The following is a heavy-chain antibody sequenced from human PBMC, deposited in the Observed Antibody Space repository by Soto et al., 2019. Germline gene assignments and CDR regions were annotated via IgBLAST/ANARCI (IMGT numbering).Heavy chain of an antibody. V-gene: IGHV3-20*04. CDR2: INWNGEII. J-gene: IGHJ5*02. Sequence: GGSLRLSCEASGITFDDYGMSWVRQPPGKGLEWVSGINWNGEIIGYADSVKGRFTISRDNAKNSLYLQMNSLRAEDTALYYCARGYPLPGILAVAADNRFDPWGQGTLVTVSS. CDR1: GITFDDYG. CDR3: ARGYPLPGILAVAADNRFDP. D-gene: IGHD6-19*01.